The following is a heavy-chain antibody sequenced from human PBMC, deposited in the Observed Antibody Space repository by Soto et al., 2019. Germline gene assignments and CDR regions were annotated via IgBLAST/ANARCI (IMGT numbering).Heavy chain of an antibody. D-gene: IGHD2-8*01. V-gene: IGHV4-39*01. Sequence: QLQLQESGPGLVKPSETLSLTCTVSGGSISSSSYYWGWIRQPPGKGLEWIGSIYYSGSTYYNPSLKSRATISVDTSKNQFSLKLSSVTAEDTAVYYCARHAEMVYVSWFDPWGQGTLVTVSS. CDR3: ARHAEMVYVSWFDP. CDR2: IYYSGST. CDR1: GGSISSSSYY. J-gene: IGHJ5*02.